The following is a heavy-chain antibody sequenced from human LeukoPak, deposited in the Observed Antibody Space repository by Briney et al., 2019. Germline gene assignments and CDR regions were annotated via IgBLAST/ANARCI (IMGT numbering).Heavy chain of an antibody. J-gene: IGHJ4*02. D-gene: IGHD3-3*01. CDR1: GLTFSSYA. CDR2: ISGSGGST. Sequence: GGSLRLSCAASGLTFSSYAMSWVRQAPGKGLEWVSAISGSGGSTYYADSVKGRFTISRDNSKNTLYLQMNSLRAEDTAVYYCAKDSLPYDFWSGSTLDYWGQGTLVTVSS. V-gene: IGHV3-23*01. CDR3: AKDSLPYDFWSGSTLDY.